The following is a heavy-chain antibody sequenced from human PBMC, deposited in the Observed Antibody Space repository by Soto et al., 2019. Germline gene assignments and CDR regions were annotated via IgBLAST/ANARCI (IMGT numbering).Heavy chain of an antibody. Sequence: PSETLSLTCTVSGGSISSYYWSWIRQPPGKGLEWIGYIYYSGSTNYNPSLKSRVTISVDTSKNQFSLKLSSVTAADTAVYYCARRSMNLGGYYFDYWGQGTLVTVSS. CDR3: ARRSMNLGGYYFDY. V-gene: IGHV4-59*08. D-gene: IGHD3-16*01. CDR1: GGSISSYY. CDR2: IYYSGST. J-gene: IGHJ4*02.